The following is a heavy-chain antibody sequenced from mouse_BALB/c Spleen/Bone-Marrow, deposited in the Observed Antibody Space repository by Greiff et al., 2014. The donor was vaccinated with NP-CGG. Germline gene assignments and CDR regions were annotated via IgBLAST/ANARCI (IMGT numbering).Heavy chain of an antibody. CDR3: ARSNYVGYYAMDY. Sequence: DVMLVESGGGLVQPGGSRKLSCAASGFTFSSFGIHWVRQAPEKGLEWVAYISSDSSTIYYADTVKGRFTISRDNPKNTLFLQMTSLRSEDTAMYYRARSNYVGYYAMDYWGQGTSVTVSS. CDR1: GFTFSSFG. D-gene: IGHD1-1*01. V-gene: IGHV5-17*02. J-gene: IGHJ4*01. CDR2: ISSDSSTI.